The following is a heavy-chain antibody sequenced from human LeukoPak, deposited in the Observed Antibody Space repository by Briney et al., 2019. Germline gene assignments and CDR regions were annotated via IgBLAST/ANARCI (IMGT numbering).Heavy chain of an antibody. D-gene: IGHD1-7*01. CDR1: GFTFSSYA. V-gene: IGHV3-30-3*01. Sequence: GGSLRLSCAASGFTFSSYAMHWVRQAPGKGLEWVAVISYDGSNKYYADSVKGRFTITRDNSKNTLYLQMNSLRAEDTAVYYCARDQTGTLDYWGQGTLVTVSS. CDR3: ARDQTGTLDY. CDR2: ISYDGSNK. J-gene: IGHJ4*02.